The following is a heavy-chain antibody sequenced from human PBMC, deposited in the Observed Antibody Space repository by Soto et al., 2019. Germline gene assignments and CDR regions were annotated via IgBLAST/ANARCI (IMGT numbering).Heavy chain of an antibody. J-gene: IGHJ5*02. V-gene: IGHV3-23*01. Sequence: EVQLLESGGGLVQPGGSLRLSCAASGVTFSSYALSWVRQAPGKGLEWVSAISGSGGSTYYADSVKGRFTISRDNSKNTLYLQMNSLRAEDTAVYYCAKGGTGTTSWFDPWGQGTLVTVSS. D-gene: IGHD1-7*01. CDR3: AKGGTGTTSWFDP. CDR1: GVTFSSYA. CDR2: ISGSGGST.